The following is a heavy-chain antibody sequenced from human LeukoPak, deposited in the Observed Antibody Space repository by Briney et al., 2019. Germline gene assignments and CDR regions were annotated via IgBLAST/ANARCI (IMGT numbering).Heavy chain of an antibody. CDR1: GFTFSSYG. CDR2: ISSSSSYI. Sequence: GGSLRLSCAASGFTFSSYGMHWVRQAPGKGLEWVSSISSSSSYIYYADSVKGRFTISRDNAKNSLYLQMNSLRAEDTAVYYCARDSGTMVRGVHDYWGQGTLVTVSS. CDR3: ARDSGTMVRGVHDY. V-gene: IGHV3-21*01. D-gene: IGHD3-10*01. J-gene: IGHJ4*02.